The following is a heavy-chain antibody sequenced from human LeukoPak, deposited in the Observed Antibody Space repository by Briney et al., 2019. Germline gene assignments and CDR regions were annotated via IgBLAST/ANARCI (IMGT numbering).Heavy chain of an antibody. Sequence: SGPTLVNPTQTLTLTCTFSGFSLITSGMCVSWIRHPPGKALEWLALIDWDDGKYYSTSLKTRLTISKDTFKNQVVLTMTNMDPVDTATYYCARISAYGDYYFDYWGQGTLVTVSS. CDR1: GFSLITSGMC. V-gene: IGHV2-70*01. D-gene: IGHD4-17*01. J-gene: IGHJ4*02. CDR2: IDWDDGK. CDR3: ARISAYGDYYFDY.